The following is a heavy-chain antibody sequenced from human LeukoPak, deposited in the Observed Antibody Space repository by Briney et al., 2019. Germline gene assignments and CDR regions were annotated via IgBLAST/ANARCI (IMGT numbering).Heavy chain of an antibody. CDR3: ARGLGSPTDY. D-gene: IGHD2-15*01. CDR1: GFTFRTSW. V-gene: IGHV3-74*01. Sequence: GVSLRLSCAASGFTFRTSWMHWLRQAPGKGLVWVSRINDDGSSTTCADSVKGRFTISRDNAKSTLYLQMNSLRAEDTAVYYCARGLGSPTDYWGQGTLVTVSS. CDR2: INDDGSST. J-gene: IGHJ4*02.